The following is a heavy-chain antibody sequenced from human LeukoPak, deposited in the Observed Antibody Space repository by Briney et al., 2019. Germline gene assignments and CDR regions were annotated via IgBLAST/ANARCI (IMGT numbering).Heavy chain of an antibody. CDR2: INPVGGST. J-gene: IGHJ4*02. Sequence: GASVKVSCKASGYSFSNYYMKWVRHAPGQGLEWMGIINPVGGSTNYAQKFQGRVTMTRDTSTSTVYMELSSLRYEDTAVYYCARGYSYDSVLDYWGQGTLVTVSS. V-gene: IGHV1-46*01. CDR1: GYSFSNYY. D-gene: IGHD5-18*01. CDR3: ARGYSYDSVLDY.